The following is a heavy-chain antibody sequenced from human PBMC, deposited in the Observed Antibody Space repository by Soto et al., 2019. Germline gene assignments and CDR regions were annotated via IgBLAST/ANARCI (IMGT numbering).Heavy chain of an antibody. Sequence: ASVKVSCKASGYTFTSYAMHWVRQAPGQRLEWMGWINAGNGNTSYAQKFQGRVTMTRDTSTSTVYMELSSLRSEDTAVYYCATGSSSLFYYYYGMDVWGQGTTVTVSS. CDR3: ATGSSSLFYYYYGMDV. J-gene: IGHJ6*02. D-gene: IGHD6-6*01. CDR2: INAGNGNT. CDR1: GYTFTSYA. V-gene: IGHV1-3*01.